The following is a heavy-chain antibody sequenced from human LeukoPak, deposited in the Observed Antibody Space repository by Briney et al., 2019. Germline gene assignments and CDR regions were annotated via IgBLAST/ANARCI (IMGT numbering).Heavy chain of an antibody. J-gene: IGHJ4*02. CDR3: ARAALGVRGVLGY. CDR2: INHSGST. V-gene: IGHV4-38-2*02. CDR1: GYSISSGYY. D-gene: IGHD3-10*01. Sequence: SETLSLTCTVSGYSISSGYYWSWIRQPPGKGLEWIGEINHSGSTNYNPSLKSRVTISVDTSKNQFSLKLSSVTAADTAVYYCARAALGVRGVLGYWGQGTLVTVSS.